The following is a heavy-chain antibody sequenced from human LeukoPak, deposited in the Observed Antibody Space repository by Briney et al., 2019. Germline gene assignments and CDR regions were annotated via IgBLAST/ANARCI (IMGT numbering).Heavy chain of an antibody. CDR2: INSGGNTQ. V-gene: IGHV3-48*03. J-gene: IGHJ4*02. CDR1: GFSLSTYE. Sequence: AGGSLRLSCAASGFSLSTYEMNWIRQVPGKGLEWVSHINSGGNTQYYADSVRGRFTMSRDNAKNSLDLQMNSLRAEDTAVYYCARDIVNGPFVISLESWGQGALVTVSS. D-gene: IGHD2-21*01. CDR3: ARDIVNGPFVISLES.